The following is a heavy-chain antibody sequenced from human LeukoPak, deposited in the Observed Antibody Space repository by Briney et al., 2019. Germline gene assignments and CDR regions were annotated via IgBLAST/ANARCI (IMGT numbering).Heavy chain of an antibody. J-gene: IGHJ4*02. CDR3: ARMHYFDY. Sequence: GGSLRLSCAASGFTFSTYSMKWVRQVPGMGLEWVSYISRSRSTIFYADSVKGRFTISRDNAKNSLYLQMNSLRDEDTAVYYCARMHYFDYWGQGTLVTVSS. CDR1: GFTFSTYS. V-gene: IGHV3-48*02. CDR2: ISRSRSTI.